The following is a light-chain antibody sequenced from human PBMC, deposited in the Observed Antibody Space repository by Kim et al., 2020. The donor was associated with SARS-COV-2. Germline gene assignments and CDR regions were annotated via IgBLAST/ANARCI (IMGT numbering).Light chain of an antibody. CDR2: GDN. J-gene: IGLJ2*01. CDR3: QSSDSSSLPVV. V-gene: IGLV6-57*04. CDR1: SGNIASNY. Sequence: NFMLTQPHSVSESPGKPVTISCTRSSGNIASNYVQWYQQRPGSAPTTVIYGDNQRPSGVPDRFSGSIDSSSNSASLTISGLKTEDEADYYCQSSDSSSLPVVFGGGTKLTVL.